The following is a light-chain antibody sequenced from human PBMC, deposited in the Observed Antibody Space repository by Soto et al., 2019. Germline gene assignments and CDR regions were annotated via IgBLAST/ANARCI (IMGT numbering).Light chain of an antibody. J-gene: IGKJ2*03. V-gene: IGKV3-20*01. CDR1: QSVSRSH. CDR2: GAS. CDR3: QQYGNSPPYS. Sequence: EIVLTQSPGTLSLSPGERATLSCRASQSVSRSHLAWYQQKPGQAPRLLIYGASSRATGIADRFSGSGSGTDFTLTISRLEAEDFAAYYCQQYGNSPPYSFGQGTKWEIK.